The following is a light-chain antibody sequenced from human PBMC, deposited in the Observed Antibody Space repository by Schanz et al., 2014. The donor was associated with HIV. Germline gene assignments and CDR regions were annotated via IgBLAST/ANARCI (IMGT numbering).Light chain of an antibody. CDR2: GAS. Sequence: EVVLTQSPGTLSLSPGERATLSCRAGQSISSSYLAWYQQKPGQAPRLLIYGASSRASGIPDRFSGSGSGTDFTLTISRLEPADFAVYYCQQYGSSPPTFGQGTKVEIK. J-gene: IGKJ1*01. CDR3: QQYGSSPPT. V-gene: IGKV3-20*01. CDR1: QSISSSY.